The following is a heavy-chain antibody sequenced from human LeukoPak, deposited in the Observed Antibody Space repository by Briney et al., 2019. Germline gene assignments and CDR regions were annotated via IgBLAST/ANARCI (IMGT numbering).Heavy chain of an antibody. V-gene: IGHV1-2*02. Sequence: ASVKVSCKASGYTFTGYYMHWVRQAPGQGLEWMGWINPNSGGTNYAQKFQGRVTMTRDTSISTAYMELSRLRSDDTAVYYCASNPSIPVTYGDYVDRYGMDVWGQGTTVTVSS. D-gene: IGHD4-17*01. CDR1: GYTFTGYY. J-gene: IGHJ6*02. CDR3: ASNPSIPVTYGDYVDRYGMDV. CDR2: INPNSGGT.